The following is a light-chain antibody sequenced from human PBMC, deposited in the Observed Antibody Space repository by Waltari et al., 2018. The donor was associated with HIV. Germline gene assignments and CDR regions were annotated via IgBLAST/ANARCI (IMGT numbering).Light chain of an antibody. CDR3: GTWDSSLSVVV. CDR1: SPHIGNDY. Sequence: QSVLTQPPSVSAAPGQKVTIPCSGSSPHIGNDYVSWYQQLPGTAPKLLIYDNNERPSEIPDRFSGSKSGTSATLGITGLQTGDEADYYCGTWDSSLSVVVFGGGTKLTVL. J-gene: IGLJ2*01. V-gene: IGLV1-51*01. CDR2: DNN.